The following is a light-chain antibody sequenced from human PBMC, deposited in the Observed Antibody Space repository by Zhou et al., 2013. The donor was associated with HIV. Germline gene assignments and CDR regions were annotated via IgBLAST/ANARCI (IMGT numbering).Light chain of an antibody. CDR2: KAS. CDR3: QQYKTVPLT. J-gene: IGKJ4*01. CDR1: QSVSTW. Sequence: DVQMTQSPSTLSASVGDRVTITCRASQSVSTWLAWYQQKAGKAPKLLIYKASTLESGVPSRFSGYGSGTEFSLTITALQPDDFATYFCQQYKTVPLTFGGGTRV. V-gene: IGKV1-5*03.